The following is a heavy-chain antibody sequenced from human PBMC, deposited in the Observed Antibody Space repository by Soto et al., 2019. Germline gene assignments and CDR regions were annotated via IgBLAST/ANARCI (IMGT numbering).Heavy chain of an antibody. Sequence: EVQLVESGGGLVQPGASLTLSCAASGFTFDDYAMHWVRQAPGKGLEWVSGISWNSGSIGYADSVKGRFTISRDNAKNSLYLQMNSLRAEDTALYYCAKDIRSGHPRGYYYYYGMDVWGQGTTVTVSS. V-gene: IGHV3-9*01. CDR3: AKDIRSGHPRGYYYYYGMDV. J-gene: IGHJ6*02. CDR2: ISWNSGSI. CDR1: GFTFDDYA.